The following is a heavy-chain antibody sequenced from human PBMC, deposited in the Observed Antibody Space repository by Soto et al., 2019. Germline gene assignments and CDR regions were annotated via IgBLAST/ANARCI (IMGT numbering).Heavy chain of an antibody. CDR2: IIPIFGTA. Sequence: SVKVSCKAXGGTFSSYAISWVRHAPGQGLEWMGGIIPIFGTANYAQKFQGRVTITADESTSTAYMELSSLRSEDTAVYYCARSIAAAGTNYYYGMDVWGQGTTVTVS. CDR3: ARSIAAAGTNYYYGMDV. V-gene: IGHV1-69*13. D-gene: IGHD6-13*01. J-gene: IGHJ6*02. CDR1: GGTFSSYA.